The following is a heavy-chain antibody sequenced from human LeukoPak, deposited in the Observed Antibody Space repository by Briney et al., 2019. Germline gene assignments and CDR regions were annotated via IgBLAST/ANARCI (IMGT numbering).Heavy chain of an antibody. CDR2: IYHSGST. D-gene: IGHD3-22*01. CDR1: GYSISSGYY. CDR3: ARDRHYYDSSGYPLDAFDI. V-gene: IGHV4-38-2*02. Sequence: PSETLSLTCTVSGYSISSGYYWGWIRQPPGQGLEWIGSIYHSGSTYYNPSLKSRVTMSVDTSKNRFSLKLSSVTAADTAVYYCARDRHYYDSSGYPLDAFDIWGQGTMVTVSS. J-gene: IGHJ3*02.